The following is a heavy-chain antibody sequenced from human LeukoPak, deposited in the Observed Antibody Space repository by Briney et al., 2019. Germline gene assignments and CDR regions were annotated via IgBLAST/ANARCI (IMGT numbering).Heavy chain of an antibody. D-gene: IGHD4-17*01. CDR1: GFTFGDYA. V-gene: IGHV3-49*03. Sequence: GGSLRLSCTASGFTFGDYAMSWFRQAPGKGLEWVGFIRSKAYGGTTEYAASVKGRFTISRDDSKSIAYLQMNSLKTEDTAVYHCTRDPPHGDRANWYFDLWGRGTLVTVSS. CDR2: IRSKAYGGTT. J-gene: IGHJ2*01. CDR3: TRDPPHGDRANWYFDL.